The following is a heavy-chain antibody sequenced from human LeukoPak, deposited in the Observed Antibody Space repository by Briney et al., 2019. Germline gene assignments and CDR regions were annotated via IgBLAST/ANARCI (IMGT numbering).Heavy chain of an antibody. CDR1: GFTFTTYA. D-gene: IGHD1-14*01. Sequence: GGSLRLSCTASGFTFTTYAMHWVRQAPGKGLEWVAVVSHDGNTKYYADSVKGRFTISRDNSKNTLYLQMNNLRAGDTAVFYCARSGIPIPLDYWGQGTLVTVSS. V-gene: IGHV3-30-3*01. CDR3: ARSGIPIPLDY. J-gene: IGHJ4*02. CDR2: VSHDGNTK.